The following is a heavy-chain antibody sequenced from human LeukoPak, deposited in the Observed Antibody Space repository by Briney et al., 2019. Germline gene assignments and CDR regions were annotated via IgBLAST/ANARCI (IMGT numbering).Heavy chain of an antibody. V-gene: IGHV3-7*05. J-gene: IGHJ6*02. CDR2: INPDGSEK. Sequence: GGSLRLSCAASGFSFGNSWMTWVRQASGKGLAWVANINPDGSEKSYVDSVKGRFTISRDGAKNSLYLQMNSLRAEDTAVYYCARGHYGMDIWGQGTTVTVSS. CDR1: GFSFGNSW. CDR3: ARGHYGMDI.